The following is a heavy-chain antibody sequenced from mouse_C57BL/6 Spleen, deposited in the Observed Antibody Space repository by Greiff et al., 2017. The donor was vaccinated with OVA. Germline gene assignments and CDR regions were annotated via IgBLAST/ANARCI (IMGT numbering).Heavy chain of an antibody. J-gene: IGHJ2*01. V-gene: IGHV1-42*01. D-gene: IGHD2-4*01. CDR3: ARRYDYDGDYFDY. Sequence: EVQLQQSGPELVKPGDSVKISCKASGYSFTGYYMNWVKQSPEKSLEWIGEINPSTGGTTYNQKFKAKATLTVDKSSSTAYMQLKSLTSEDSAVYYCARRYDYDGDYFDYWGQGTTLTVSS. CDR2: INPSTGGT. CDR1: GYSFTGYY.